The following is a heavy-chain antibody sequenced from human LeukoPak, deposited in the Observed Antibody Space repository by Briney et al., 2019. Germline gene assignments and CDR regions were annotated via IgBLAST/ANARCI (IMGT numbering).Heavy chain of an antibody. CDR2: IQYDGSIK. CDR3: AKDNPIEQVPGLGPGS. D-gene: IGHD2/OR15-2a*01. CDR1: GFNFGRND. Sequence: GGSLRLSCAASGFNFGRNDMHWVRQAPGKGLEWVTFIQYDGSIKFYADSVKGRFTISRDNSKNTLYLQMNSLSTEDTAVYYCAKDNPIEQVPGLGPGSWGQGTLVTVSS. V-gene: IGHV3-30*02. J-gene: IGHJ5*02.